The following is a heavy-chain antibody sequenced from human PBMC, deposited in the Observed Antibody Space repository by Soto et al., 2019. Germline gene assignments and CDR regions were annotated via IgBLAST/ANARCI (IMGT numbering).Heavy chain of an antibody. V-gene: IGHV3-33*01. CDR1: GFTFSSYG. J-gene: IGHJ6*02. D-gene: IGHD1-26*01. Sequence: GGSLRLSCAASGFTFSSYGMHWVRQAPGKGLEWVAVIWYDGSNKYYADSVKGRFTISRDNSKNTLYLQMNSLRAEDTAVYYCARVDYSGSYLYYYYGMDVWGQGTTVTVSS. CDR2: IWYDGSNK. CDR3: ARVDYSGSYLYYYYGMDV.